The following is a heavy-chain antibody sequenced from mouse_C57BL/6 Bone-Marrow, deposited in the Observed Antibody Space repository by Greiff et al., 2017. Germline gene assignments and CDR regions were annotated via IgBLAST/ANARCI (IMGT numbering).Heavy chain of an antibody. CDR1: GFTFSSYA. J-gene: IGHJ1*03. CDR2: ISRGGDYI. D-gene: IGHD1-1*01. V-gene: IGHV5-9-1*02. CDR3: TRDDVITTVVSRGWYFDV. Sequence: EVHLVESGEGLVKPGGSLKLSCAASGFTFSSYAMSWVRQTPEKRLEWVAYISRGGDYIYYADTVKGRFTISRDNARNTLYLQMSSLKSEDTAMYYCTRDDVITTVVSRGWYFDVWGTGTTVTVSS.